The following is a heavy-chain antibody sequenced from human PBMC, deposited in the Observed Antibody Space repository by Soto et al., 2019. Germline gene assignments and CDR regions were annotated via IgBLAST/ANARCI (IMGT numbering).Heavy chain of an antibody. CDR3: ARTEGYGGGWFGY. D-gene: IGHD6-19*01. J-gene: IGHJ4*02. Sequence: QVQLQESGPGLVKPSGTLSLTCAISGGSISSSNWWSWVRQPPGKGLEWIGEIYHSGSPNFNPSLKGRVTISVDKSKNQFSLKLSSVTAADTAVYYCARTEGYGGGWFGYWGQGTLVTVS. CDR1: GGSISSSNW. CDR2: IYHSGSP. V-gene: IGHV4-4*02.